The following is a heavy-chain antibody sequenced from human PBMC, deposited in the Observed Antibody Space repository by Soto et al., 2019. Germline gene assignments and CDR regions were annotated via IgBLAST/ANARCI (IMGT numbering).Heavy chain of an antibody. D-gene: IGHD6-6*01. Sequence: QVQLVQSGAEVKKPGASVKVSCKASGYRCISYGISWVRQAPGQGREWMGWISTYNGKTKYAQNLQGRVTVTTDTSTSTVYMELRSLRSDDTAVYYCARRMYSSSSDVWGHAFDLWGQGTRVTVSS. J-gene: IGHJ3*01. CDR2: ISTYNGKT. CDR3: ARRMYSSSSDVWGHAFDL. V-gene: IGHV1-18*04. CDR1: GYRCISYG.